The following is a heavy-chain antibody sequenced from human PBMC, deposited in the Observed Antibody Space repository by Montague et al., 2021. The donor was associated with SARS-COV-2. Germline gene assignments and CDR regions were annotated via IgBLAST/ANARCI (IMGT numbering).Heavy chain of an antibody. CDR3: AHRRPLWGYFDY. CDR1: GFSLSTSGVG. J-gene: IGHJ4*02. D-gene: IGHD7-27*01. Sequence: PALVKPTQTLTLTCTFSGFSLSTSGVGVGWIRQPPGKALEWLALIYWXDDKRYSPSLKSRLTITKGTSKNQVVLTMTNMDPVDTATYYCAHRRPLWGYFDYWGQGTLVTVSS. V-gene: IGHV2-5*02. CDR2: IYWXDDK.